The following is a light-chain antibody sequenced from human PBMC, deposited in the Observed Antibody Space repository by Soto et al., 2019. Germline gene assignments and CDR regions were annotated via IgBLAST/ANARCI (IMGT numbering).Light chain of an antibody. J-gene: IGKJ1*01. Sequence: EIVLTQSPATLSLSPGETATLSCRASQSVRSHLAWFQQKPGQAPRLLIYGASSRATGIPDRFSGSGSGTDFTLTISRLEPEDFAVYYCQQYGSSPETFGQGTKVDIK. CDR2: GAS. V-gene: IGKV3-20*01. CDR3: QQYGSSPET. CDR1: QSVRSH.